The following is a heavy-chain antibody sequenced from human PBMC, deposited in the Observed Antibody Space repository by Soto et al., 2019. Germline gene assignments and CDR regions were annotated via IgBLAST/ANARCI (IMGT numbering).Heavy chain of an antibody. D-gene: IGHD3-10*01. J-gene: IGHJ6*02. Sequence: GESLKISCKGSGYSFTSYWSGWVRQMPGKGQEWMGIIYPGDSDTRYSPSFQGQVTISADKSISTAYLQWSSLKASDTAMYYCARHYYGSGSYSVNYYHGMDVWGQGTTVTVSS. CDR1: GYSFTSYW. CDR2: IYPGDSDT. V-gene: IGHV5-51*01. CDR3: ARHYYGSGSYSVNYYHGMDV.